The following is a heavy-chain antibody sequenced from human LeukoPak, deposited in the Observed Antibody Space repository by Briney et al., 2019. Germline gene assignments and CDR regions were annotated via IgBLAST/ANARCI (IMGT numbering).Heavy chain of an antibody. Sequence: GGSLRLSCAASGFTFSSYGMHWVRQAPGKGLEWVAVISYDGSNKYYADSVKGRFTISRDNAKNSLYLQMNSLRAEDTAVYYCARAGYSSSWYSDWGQGTLVTVSS. CDR2: ISYDGSNK. CDR1: GFTFSSYG. D-gene: IGHD6-13*01. CDR3: ARAGYSSSWYSD. V-gene: IGHV3-30*03. J-gene: IGHJ4*02.